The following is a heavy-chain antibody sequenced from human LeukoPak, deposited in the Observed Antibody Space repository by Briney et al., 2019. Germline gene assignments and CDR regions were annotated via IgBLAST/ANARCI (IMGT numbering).Heavy chain of an antibody. Sequence: SETLSLTCTVSGGSISSYYWSWIRQPPGKGLEWIGYIYYSGSTNYNPSLKSRVTISVDTSKNQFSLKLSSVTAADTAVYYRARHGAGAARPLDYWGQGTLVTVSS. CDR2: IYYSGST. D-gene: IGHD6-6*01. V-gene: IGHV4-59*08. CDR3: ARHGAGAARPLDY. CDR1: GGSISSYY. J-gene: IGHJ4*02.